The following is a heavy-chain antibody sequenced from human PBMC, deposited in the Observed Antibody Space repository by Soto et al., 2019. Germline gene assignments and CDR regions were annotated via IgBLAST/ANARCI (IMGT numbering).Heavy chain of an antibody. CDR1: GASVSSGDFY. CDR3: ARGDARYCTTTSCYQTPVRAEYFQH. CDR2: IYYSGST. V-gene: IGHV4-61*08. J-gene: IGHJ1*01. Sequence: QVQLQESGPGLVKPSETLSLTCTVSGASVSSGDFYWTWIRQPPGKGLEWIGYIYYSGSTAYNPSLKSRVTISVDTSKNQFSLRLSSVTAADTAVYYCARGDARYCTTTSCYQTPVRAEYFQHWGQGTLVTVSS. D-gene: IGHD2-2*01.